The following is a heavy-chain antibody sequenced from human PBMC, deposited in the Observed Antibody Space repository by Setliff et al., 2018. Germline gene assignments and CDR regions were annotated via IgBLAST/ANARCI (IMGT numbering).Heavy chain of an antibody. V-gene: IGHV4-4*07. D-gene: IGHD4-17*01. CDR1: GGSISSYY. Sequence: PSETLSLTCTVSGGSISSYYWSWIRQPAGKGLEWIGHIYIGGSANYNPPLKSRVTMSIDTSKNQFSLKLTSVTAADTAVYYCAGGRRYDYGWDFDYWGQGTLVTVSS. CDR3: AGGRRYDYGWDFDY. J-gene: IGHJ4*02. CDR2: IYIGGSA.